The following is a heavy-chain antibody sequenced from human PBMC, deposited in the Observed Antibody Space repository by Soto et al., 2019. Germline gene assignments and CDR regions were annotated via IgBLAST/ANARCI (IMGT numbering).Heavy chain of an antibody. CDR1: DDSISSYY. V-gene: IGHV4-59*08. Sequence: PSETLSLTCTVSDDSISSYYWGWIRQPPGKGLEWIGYIYYSGSTNKSPSLKSRVTMSVDTSKNQFSLKLSSVTAADTAVYYRARLQTYSSTWHLDSWGPGTLVTVS. D-gene: IGHD6-13*01. CDR3: ARLQTYSSTWHLDS. J-gene: IGHJ4*02. CDR2: IYYSGST.